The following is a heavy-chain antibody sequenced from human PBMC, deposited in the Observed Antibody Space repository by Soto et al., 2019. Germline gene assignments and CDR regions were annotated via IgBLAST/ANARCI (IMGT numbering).Heavy chain of an antibody. Sequence: GGSLRLSCAASGFTFSDSWMDWVCQAPGKGPEWVANINQDGSAKNYVDSVKGRFTISRDNADNSLYLQMNSLRDEDTAVYYCAVLGRHVWGQGTTVTVSS. CDR3: AVLGRHV. CDR1: GFTFSDSW. V-gene: IGHV3-7*01. CDR2: INQDGSAK. D-gene: IGHD3-16*01. J-gene: IGHJ6*02.